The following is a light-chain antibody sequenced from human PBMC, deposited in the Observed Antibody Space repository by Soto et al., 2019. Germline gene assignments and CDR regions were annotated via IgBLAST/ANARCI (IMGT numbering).Light chain of an antibody. Sequence: DIHMTQFPSTLSASIGDRITITCRASQSVSPWLAWYQQKPGKAPNLLIYKASTLESGVPSRFSGSGSGTEFTLTISILQPDDFATYYCQQYNTFPWTFGQGTQVEIK. V-gene: IGKV1-5*03. CDR3: QQYNTFPWT. CDR1: QSVSPW. CDR2: KAS. J-gene: IGKJ1*01.